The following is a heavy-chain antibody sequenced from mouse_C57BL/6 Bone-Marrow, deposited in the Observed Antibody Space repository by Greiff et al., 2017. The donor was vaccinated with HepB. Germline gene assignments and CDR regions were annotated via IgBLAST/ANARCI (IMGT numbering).Heavy chain of an antibody. CDR1: GYTFTDYN. J-gene: IGHJ2*01. CDR2: INPNNGGT. D-gene: IGHD1-1*01. V-gene: IGHV1-18*01. CDR3: ARRGHYCSSLDY. Sequence: VQLQQSGPELVKPGASVKIPCKASGYTFTDYNMAWVKQSHGKSLEWIGDINPNNGGTIYNQKFKGKATLTIDKSASTGYMELRSLTSEDTAVYYCARRGHYCSSLDYWGQGTTLTVSS.